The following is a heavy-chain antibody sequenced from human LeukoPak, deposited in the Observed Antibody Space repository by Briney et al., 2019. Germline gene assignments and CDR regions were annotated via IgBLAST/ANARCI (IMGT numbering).Heavy chain of an antibody. CDR3: ARAVGCSSTSCYGSGEDWFDP. Sequence: ASVKVSCKASGYTFTSYDINWVRQATAQGIEWMGWMNPNSGNTGYAQKFQGRVTMTRNTSISTAYMELSSLRSEDTAVYYCARAVGCSSTSCYGSGEDWFDPWGQGTLVTVSS. CDR2: MNPNSGNT. D-gene: IGHD2-2*01. V-gene: IGHV1-8*01. J-gene: IGHJ5*02. CDR1: GYTFTSYD.